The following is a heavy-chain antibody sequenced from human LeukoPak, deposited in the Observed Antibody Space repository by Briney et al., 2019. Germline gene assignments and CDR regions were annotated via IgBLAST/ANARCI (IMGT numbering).Heavy chain of an antibody. CDR2: IYYSGST. CDR3: ARDGIAAAGKDY. CDR1: GGSISSGDYY. V-gene: IGHV4-30-4*01. D-gene: IGHD6-13*01. J-gene: IGHJ4*02. Sequence: PSETLSLTCTVSGGSISSGDYYWSWIRQPPGKGLEWIGYIYYSGSTYYNPSLKSRVTISVDTSKNQFSLKLSSVTAADTAVYYCARDGIAAAGKDYWGQGTLVTVSS.